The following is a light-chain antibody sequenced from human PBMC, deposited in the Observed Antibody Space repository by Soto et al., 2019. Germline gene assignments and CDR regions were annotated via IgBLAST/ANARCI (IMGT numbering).Light chain of an antibody. V-gene: IGKV1-5*01. CDR3: QQFNTKAWT. J-gene: IGKJ1*01. Sequence: DIQMTQSPSTLSANVGDRVTITCRASQGVSSWLNWYQQKPGRAPRLLIYEASNLESGVPSRFSGSGSGTEFILTISSLQPSDSATYYCQQFNTKAWTFGQGTKVEI. CDR1: QGVSSW. CDR2: EAS.